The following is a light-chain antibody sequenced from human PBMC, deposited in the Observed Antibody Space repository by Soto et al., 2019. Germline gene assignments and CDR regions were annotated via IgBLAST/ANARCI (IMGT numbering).Light chain of an antibody. CDR3: AAWDDSLNRYV. J-gene: IGLJ1*01. CDR1: SSNIGSNT. CDR2: SNT. V-gene: IGLV1-44*01. Sequence: QSVLTQPPSTSGTPGQRVTISCSGSSSNIGSNTVNWYQHLPGTAPKLLIYSNTQRPSGVPDRFSGSKSGTSASLAVSGLQSEDEADYYCAAWDDSLNRYVFGTGTKVTVL.